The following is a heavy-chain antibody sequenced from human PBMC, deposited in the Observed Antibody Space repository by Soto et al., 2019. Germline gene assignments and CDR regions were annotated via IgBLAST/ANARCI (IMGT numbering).Heavy chain of an antibody. CDR1: GFTFSSYS. D-gene: IGHD6-13*01. CDR2: ISSSSSTI. CDR3: ARDPGRGSSSWYGYYCYGMDV. J-gene: IGHJ6*02. Sequence: EVQLVESGGGLVQPGGSLRLSCAASGFTFSSYSMNWVRQAPGKGLEWVSYISSSSSTIYYADSVKGRFTISRDNAKNSLDLQMNSLRAEDTAVYYWARDPGRGSSSWYGYYCYGMDVWGQGTTVTVSS. V-gene: IGHV3-48*01.